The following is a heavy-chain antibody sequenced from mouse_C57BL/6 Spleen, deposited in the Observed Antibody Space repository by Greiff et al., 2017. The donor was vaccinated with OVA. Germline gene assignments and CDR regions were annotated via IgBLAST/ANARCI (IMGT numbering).Heavy chain of an antibody. CDR1: GYTFTDYN. D-gene: IGHD1-1*01. J-gene: IGHJ2*01. CDR3: ARGDGSSCFDY. Sequence: EVKLVESGPELVKPGASVKIPCKASGYTFTDYNMDWVKQSHGKSLEWIGDINPNNGGTIYNQKFKGKATLTVDKSSSTAYMELRSLTSEDTAVYYCARGDGSSCFDYWGQGTTLTVSS. V-gene: IGHV1-18*01. CDR2: INPNNGGT.